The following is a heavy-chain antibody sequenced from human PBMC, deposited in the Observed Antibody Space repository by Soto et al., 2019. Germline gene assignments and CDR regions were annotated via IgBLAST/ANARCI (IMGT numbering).Heavy chain of an antibody. CDR2: ISWNSGSI. CDR3: ARGSGSYYYYGMDV. V-gene: IGHV3-9*01. Sequence: SLSLSCAASGFTFDDYAMHWVRQAPGKGLEWVSGISWNSGSIGYADSVKGRFTISRDNAKNSLYLQMNSLRAEDTALYYCARGSGSYYYYGMDVWGQGTTVTVSS. D-gene: IGHD3-10*01. J-gene: IGHJ6*02. CDR1: GFTFDDYA.